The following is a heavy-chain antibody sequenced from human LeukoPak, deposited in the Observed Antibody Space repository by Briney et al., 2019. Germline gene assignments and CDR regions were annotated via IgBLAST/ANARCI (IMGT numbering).Heavy chain of an antibody. CDR2: ISAYNGNT. D-gene: IGHD2-15*01. J-gene: IGHJ4*02. V-gene: IGHV1-18*01. CDR1: GYTFTSYD. Sequence: ASVKVSCKASGYTFTSYDINWVRQAPGQGLEWMGWISAYNGNTNYAQKLQGRVTMTTDTSTSTAYMELRSLRSDDTAVYYCARVSGGGWPSKSQYYFDYWGQGTLVTVSS. CDR3: ARVSGGGWPSKSQYYFDY.